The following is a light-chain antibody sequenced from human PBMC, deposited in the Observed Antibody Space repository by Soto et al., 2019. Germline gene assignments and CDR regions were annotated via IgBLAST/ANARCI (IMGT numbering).Light chain of an antibody. CDR2: EVS. CDR1: SSDVGGYNY. Sequence: QSALTQPPSASGSPGQSVTISCTGTSSDVGGYNYVSWYQQHPDKAPKLMIYEVSKRPSGVPDRFSGSKSGNTASLTVSGLQAEDDAHYYCTSYAGSNTWVFGGGTKLTVL. CDR3: TSYAGSNTWV. V-gene: IGLV2-8*01. J-gene: IGLJ2*01.